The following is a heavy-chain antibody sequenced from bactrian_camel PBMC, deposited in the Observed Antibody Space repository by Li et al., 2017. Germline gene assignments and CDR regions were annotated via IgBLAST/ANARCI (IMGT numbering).Heavy chain of an antibody. Sequence: DVQLVESGGGSVLAGGSLRLSCEAPEDNYFMTYYMGWFRQAPGKEREGVATIGRVDGRVSYATFAQGRFSISRDNSKSTLTLQMTRLKSEDTGVYYCAATFSLDCFTWRDYNHWGQGTQVTVS. CDR3: AATFSLDCFTWRDYNH. CDR1: EDNYFMTYY. CDR2: IGRVDGRV. J-gene: IGHJ4*01. D-gene: IGHD1*01. V-gene: IGHV3S42*01.